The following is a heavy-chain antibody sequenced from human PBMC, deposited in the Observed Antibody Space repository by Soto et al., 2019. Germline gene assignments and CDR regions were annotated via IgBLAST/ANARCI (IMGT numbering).Heavy chain of an antibody. CDR2: ISSTSIYI. CDR1: GFTFSGYS. D-gene: IGHD3-10*01. CDR3: ARVSAGIYFEY. Sequence: EVQLVESGGGLVKPGGSLRLACAASGFTFSGYSMNWVRQAPGKGLEWGSSISSTSIYIYYADSVKGRFTISRDNAKNPLYLQMNSLRAEDTAVYYCARVSAGIYFEYWGQGTLVTVSS. V-gene: IGHV3-21*01. J-gene: IGHJ4*02.